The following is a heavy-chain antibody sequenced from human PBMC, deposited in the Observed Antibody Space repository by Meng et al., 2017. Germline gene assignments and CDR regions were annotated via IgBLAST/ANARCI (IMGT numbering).Heavy chain of an antibody. J-gene: IGHJ4*02. V-gene: IGHV4-4*02. Sequence: QVQLRGSGPGLVKPWGTLSLTGAVSGGSISSSNWWSWVRQPPGKGLEWIGEIYHSGSTNYNPSLKSRVTISVDKSKNQFSLKLSSVTAADTAVYYCARVVAATTLFLDYWGQGTLVTVSS. CDR1: GGSISSSNW. CDR2: IYHSGST. D-gene: IGHD2-15*01. CDR3: ARVVAATTLFLDY.